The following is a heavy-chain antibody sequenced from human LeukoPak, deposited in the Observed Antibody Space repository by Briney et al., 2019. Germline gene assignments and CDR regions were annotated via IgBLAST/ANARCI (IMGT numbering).Heavy chain of an antibody. Sequence: SETLSLTCTVSGDFITAYYWSWIRQPPGKGLEWIGYVYYSGSTEYNPSLRSRVTISLEMSKHQFSLNLTSVTAADTAVYYCATNTGTVFDYWGQGALVTVSS. J-gene: IGHJ4*02. CDR3: ATNTGTVFDY. CDR1: GDFITAYY. V-gene: IGHV4-59*01. CDR2: VYYSGST. D-gene: IGHD7-27*01.